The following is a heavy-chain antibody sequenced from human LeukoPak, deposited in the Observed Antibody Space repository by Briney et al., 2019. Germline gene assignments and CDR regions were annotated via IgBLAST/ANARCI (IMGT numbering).Heavy chain of an antibody. CDR3: ASSPKDKKAVAGVFQH. D-gene: IGHD6-19*01. Sequence: MTSETLSLTCAVYGGSFSGYYWSWILQPPGKGLEWIGEINHSGSTNYNPSLKSRVTISVDTSKNQFSLKLSSVTAADTAVYYCASSPKDKKAVAGVFQHWGQGTLVTVSS. V-gene: IGHV4-34*01. J-gene: IGHJ1*01. CDR1: GGSFSGYY. CDR2: INHSGST.